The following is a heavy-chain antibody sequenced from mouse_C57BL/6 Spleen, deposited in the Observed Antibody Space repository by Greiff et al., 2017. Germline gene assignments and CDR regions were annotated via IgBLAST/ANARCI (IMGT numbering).Heavy chain of an antibody. D-gene: IGHD1-1*01. V-gene: IGHV1-50*01. CDR2: IDPSDSYT. CDR3: ASHYYGSSSLAY. CDR1: GYTFTSYW. J-gene: IGHJ3*01. Sequence: VQLQQPGAELVKPGASVKLSCKASGYTFTSYWMQWVKQRPGQGLEWIGEIDPSDSYTNYNQKSKGKATLTVDTSSSTAYMQLSSLTSEDSAVYYCASHYYGSSSLAYWGQGTLVTVSA.